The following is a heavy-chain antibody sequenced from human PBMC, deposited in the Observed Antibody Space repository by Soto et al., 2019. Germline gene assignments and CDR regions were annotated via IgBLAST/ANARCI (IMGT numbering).Heavy chain of an antibody. D-gene: IGHD3-10*01. CDR3: AKGRGGSGSLTPRVDF. Sequence: EVQLLESGGGLVQPGGSLRLSCAASGFTFNNYAMTWVRQAPGKGLEWVSALSGGGDTTSYADSVKGRFTVSIDGSKNTLYLQMSSLRAEDTALYYCAKGRGGSGSLTPRVDFWGQGTLVTVSS. J-gene: IGHJ4*02. CDR2: LSGGGDTT. CDR1: GFTFNNYA. V-gene: IGHV3-23*01.